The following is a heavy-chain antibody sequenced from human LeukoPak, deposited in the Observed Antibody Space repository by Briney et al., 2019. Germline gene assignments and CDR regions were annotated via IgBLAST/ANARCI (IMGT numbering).Heavy chain of an antibody. CDR1: GGSFSGYY. CDR3: ARCDGSGSYYTPLDS. V-gene: IGHV4-34*01. J-gene: IGHJ4*02. D-gene: IGHD3-10*01. Sequence: SETLSLTCAVYGGSFSGYYWTWIRQPPGKGLEWIGEINHSGSTNYNPSLDSRVTISADRSKNQFSLKLSSVTVADTALYYCARCDGSGSYYTPLDSWGQGTLVTVSS. CDR2: INHSGST.